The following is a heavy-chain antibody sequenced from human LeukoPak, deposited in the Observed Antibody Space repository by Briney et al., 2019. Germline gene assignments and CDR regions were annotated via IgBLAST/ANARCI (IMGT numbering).Heavy chain of an antibody. J-gene: IGHJ4*02. Sequence: GGSLRLSCAASGFTFSDYYMSWIRQAPGKGLEWVSYISSSGSTIYYADSVKGRFTISRDNANNSLFLQMNSLRAEDTSVYYCATSDYGGLDYWGQGTLVTVSS. CDR1: GFTFSDYY. D-gene: IGHD4-23*01. CDR2: ISSSGSTI. CDR3: ATSDYGGLDY. V-gene: IGHV3-11*04.